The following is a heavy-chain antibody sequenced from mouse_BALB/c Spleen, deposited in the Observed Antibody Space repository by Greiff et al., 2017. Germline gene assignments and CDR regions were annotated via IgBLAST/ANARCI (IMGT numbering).Heavy chain of an antibody. CDR2: ISSGSSTI. Sequence: DVKLVESGGGLVQPGGSRKLSCAASGFTFSSFGMHWVRQAPEKGLEWVAYISSGSSTIYYADTVKGRFTISRDNPKNTLFLQMTSLRSEDTAMYYCARCYYGSSSYYAMDYWGQGTSVTVSS. D-gene: IGHD1-1*01. CDR1: GFTFSSFG. CDR3: ARCYYGSSSYYAMDY. J-gene: IGHJ4*01. V-gene: IGHV5-17*02.